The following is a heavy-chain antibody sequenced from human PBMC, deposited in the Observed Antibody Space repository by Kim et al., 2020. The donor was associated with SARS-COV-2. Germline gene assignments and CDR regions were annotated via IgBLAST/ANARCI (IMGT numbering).Heavy chain of an antibody. CDR2: IIPIFGTA. J-gene: IGHJ5*02. D-gene: IGHD3-9*01. CDR1: GGTFSSYA. CDR3: ARDRPSFDWLSLRAFDP. V-gene: IGHV1-69*13. Sequence: SVKVSCKASGGTFSSYAISWVRQAPGQGLEWMGGIIPIFGTANYAQKFQGRVTITADESTSTAYMELSSLRSEDTAVYYCARDRPSFDWLSLRAFDPWGQGTLVTVSS.